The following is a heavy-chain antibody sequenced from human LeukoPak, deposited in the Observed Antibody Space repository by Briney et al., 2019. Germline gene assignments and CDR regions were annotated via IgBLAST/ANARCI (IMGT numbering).Heavy chain of an antibody. V-gene: IGHV1-2*02. CDR1: GYTFTGYY. D-gene: IGHD5-12*01. CDR2: INPNSGGT. Sequence: GASVKVSCKASGYTFTGYYMHWVRQAPGQGLEWMGGINPNSGGTNYAQKFQGRVTMTRDTSISTAYMELSRLRSDDTAVYYCARVTSRIVATLIDYWGQGTLVTVPS. CDR3: ARVTSRIVATLIDY. J-gene: IGHJ4*02.